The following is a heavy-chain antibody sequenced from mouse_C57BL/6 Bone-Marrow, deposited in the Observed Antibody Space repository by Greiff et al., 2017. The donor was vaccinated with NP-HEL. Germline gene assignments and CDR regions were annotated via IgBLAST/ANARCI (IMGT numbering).Heavy chain of an antibody. V-gene: IGHV1-82*01. D-gene: IGHD2-4*01. CDR3: AREDYQAWFAY. Sequence: LQESGPELVKPGASVKISCKASGYAFSSSWMNWVKQRPGKGLEWIGRIYPGDGDTNYNGKFKGKATLTADKSSSTAYMQLSSLTSEDSAVYFCAREDYQAWFAYWGQGTLVTVSA. J-gene: IGHJ3*01. CDR1: GYAFSSSW. CDR2: IYPGDGDT.